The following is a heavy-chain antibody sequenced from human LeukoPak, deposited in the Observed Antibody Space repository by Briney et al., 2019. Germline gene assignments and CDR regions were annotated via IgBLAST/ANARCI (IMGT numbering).Heavy chain of an antibody. D-gene: IGHD6-13*01. CDR2: IYYSGST. CDR1: GGPISSYY. CDR3: ARVFSSRLDY. J-gene: IGHJ4*02. Sequence: SETLSLTCTVSGGPISSYYWSWLRQPPGKGLEWIGYIYYSGSTNYNPSLKSRVTISVDTSKNQFSLKLSSVTAADTAVYYCARVFSSRLDYWGQGTLVTVSS. V-gene: IGHV4-59*01.